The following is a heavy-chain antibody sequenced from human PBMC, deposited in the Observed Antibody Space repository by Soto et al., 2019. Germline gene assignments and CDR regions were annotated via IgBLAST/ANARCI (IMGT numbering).Heavy chain of an antibody. D-gene: IGHD4-17*01. CDR3: ATDLDYGGNSATFDI. V-gene: IGHV5-51*01. CDR1: GYNFNNYW. CDR2: IHPSKSST. J-gene: IGHJ3*02. Sequence: GESLKISCKVSGYNFNNYWIAWVRQMPGKGLEWMGIIHPSKSSTRYSPSFEGQVTISADESISTAYLQWSSLKASDTAMYYCATDLDYGGNSATFDIWGQGTMVTVSS.